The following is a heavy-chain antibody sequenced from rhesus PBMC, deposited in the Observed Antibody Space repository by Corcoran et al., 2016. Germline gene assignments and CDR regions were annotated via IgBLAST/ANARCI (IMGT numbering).Heavy chain of an antibody. CDR3: ARGGVYGSRNWYFDL. V-gene: IGHV1S2*01. Sequence: QVQLVQSGAEVKKPGSSVKVSCKASGYTFTDYYMHWVRQAPRQGLEGMGWINPYNGNTKYAQKFQGRVNMTRETSTSTAYMELNSLRSEDTAVYYCARGGVYGSRNWYFDLWGPGTPITISS. J-gene: IGHJ2*01. CDR1: GYTFTDYY. D-gene: IGHD4-29*01. CDR2: INPYNGNT.